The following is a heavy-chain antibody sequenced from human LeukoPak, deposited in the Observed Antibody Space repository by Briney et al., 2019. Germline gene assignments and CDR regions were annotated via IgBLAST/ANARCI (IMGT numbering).Heavy chain of an antibody. CDR2: ISASGGST. D-gene: IGHD3-22*01. Sequence: GGSLGLSCAASGFTFSSSAMSWVRQVPGKGLEWVSGISASGGSTYYADSVKGRFTISRDNSKNTLYLQMNSLRAEDTAMYYCARDLKHYYDSSGSGWGQGTLVTVSS. J-gene: IGHJ4*02. CDR3: ARDLKHYYDSSGSG. V-gene: IGHV3-23*01. CDR1: GFTFSSSA.